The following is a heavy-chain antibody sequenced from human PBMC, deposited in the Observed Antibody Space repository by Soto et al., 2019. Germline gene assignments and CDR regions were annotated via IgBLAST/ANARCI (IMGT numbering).Heavy chain of an antibody. V-gene: IGHV5-51*01. Sequence: GESLKISCKASGYSFTTYWIGWVRQMPGKGLEWMGIIYPGDSDTRYSPSFQGQVTISADKSTNTAHLQWSSLKAPDTAMYYCARLKEELPTGMDVWGQGTTVTVSS. CDR1: GYSFTTYW. J-gene: IGHJ6*02. CDR3: ARLKEELPTGMDV. CDR2: IYPGDSDT. D-gene: IGHD2-15*01.